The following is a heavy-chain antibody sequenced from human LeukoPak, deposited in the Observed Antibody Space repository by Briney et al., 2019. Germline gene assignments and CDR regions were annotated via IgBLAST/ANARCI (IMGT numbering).Heavy chain of an antibody. V-gene: IGHV4-59*01. CDR1: GGSISSYY. J-gene: IGHJ4*02. CDR3: ARYPFDGYNYYFDY. CDR2: IYYSGST. Sequence: SETLSLTCTVSGGSISSYYWSWIRQPPGKGLEWIGYIYYSGSTNYNPSLKSRVTISVDTSKNQFSLKLSSVTAADTAVYYCARYPFDGYNYYFDYWGQGTLVTVSS. D-gene: IGHD5-24*01.